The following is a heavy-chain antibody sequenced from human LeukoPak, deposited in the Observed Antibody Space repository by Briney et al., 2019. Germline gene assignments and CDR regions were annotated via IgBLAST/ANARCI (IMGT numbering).Heavy chain of an antibody. J-gene: IGHJ4*02. CDR2: IHPGNSET. CDR3: ARRLSTIAISAANDY. V-gene: IGHV5-51*01. CDR1: GYSFSSYW. D-gene: IGHD6-13*01. Sequence: GESLKISCKGSGYSFSSYWIAWVRQMPGKGLEWMGIIHPGNSETTYNPSFKGHVTMSADKSISTAYLQWSSLEDTDTAKYYCARRLSTIAISAANDYWGQGTLVTVSS.